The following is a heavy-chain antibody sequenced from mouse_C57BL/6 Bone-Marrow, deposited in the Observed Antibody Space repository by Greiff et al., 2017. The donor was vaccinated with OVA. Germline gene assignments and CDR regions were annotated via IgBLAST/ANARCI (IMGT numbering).Heavy chain of an antibody. D-gene: IGHD2-4*01. V-gene: IGHV7-3*01. CDR2: IRNKANGYTT. J-gene: IGHJ1*03. CDR3: ARWVYYDYDDWYFDV. CDR1: GFTFTDYY. Sequence: EVKLMESGGGLVQPGGSLSLSCAASGFTFTDYYMSWVRQPPGKALEWLGFIRNKANGYTTEYSASVKGRFTISRDNSQSILYLQMNSLRAEDSATYYGARWVYYDYDDWYFDVWGTGTTVTVSS.